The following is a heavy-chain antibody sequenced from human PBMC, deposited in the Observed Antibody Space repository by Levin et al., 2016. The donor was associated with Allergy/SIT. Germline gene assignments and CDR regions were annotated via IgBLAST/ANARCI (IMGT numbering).Heavy chain of an antibody. D-gene: IGHD6-13*01. V-gene: IGHV4-34*01. J-gene: IGHJ6*02. Sequence: SETLSLTCAVYGGSFSGYYWSWIRQPPGKGLEWIGEINHSGSTNYNPSLKSRVTISVDTSKNQFSLKLSSVTAADTAVYYCARSAPQWSSSWVGNTYYYYYYGMDVWGQGTTVTVSS. CDR1: GGSFSGYY. CDR3: ARSAPQWSSSWVGNTYYYYYYGMDV. CDR2: INHSGST.